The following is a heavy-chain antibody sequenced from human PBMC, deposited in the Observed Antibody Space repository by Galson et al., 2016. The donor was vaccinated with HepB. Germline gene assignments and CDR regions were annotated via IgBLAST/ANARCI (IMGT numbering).Heavy chain of an antibody. D-gene: IGHD6-19*01. Sequence: SLRLSCAASGFTFSSYGMHWIRQAPGKGLEWVAVMSHDGSHIFYVDSVKGRFSISRDNSKDTLYLQMNSLRDEDTAVYYCAKDHGKRWLNNWFDPWGQGTLVTVSS. J-gene: IGHJ5*02. CDR1: GFTFSSYG. CDR2: MSHDGSHI. CDR3: AKDHGKRWLNNWFDP. V-gene: IGHV3-30*18.